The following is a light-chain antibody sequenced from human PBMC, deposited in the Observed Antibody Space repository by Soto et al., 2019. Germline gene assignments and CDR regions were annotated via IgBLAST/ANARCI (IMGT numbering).Light chain of an antibody. CDR2: GAS. J-gene: IGKJ3*01. V-gene: IGKV3-20*01. CDR1: QSVSSSY. Sequence: EIVLTQSPGTLSLSPGERVTLSCSASQSVSSSYLAWYQQKPGQAPRLLIYGASSRATGIPDRFSGSGSGTDFTLTILRLEPEDFAAYYCQQYGSSSLTFGPGTKVDIK. CDR3: QQYGSSSLT.